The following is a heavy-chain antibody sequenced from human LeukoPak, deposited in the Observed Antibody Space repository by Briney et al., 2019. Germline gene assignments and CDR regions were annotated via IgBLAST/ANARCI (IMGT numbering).Heavy chain of an antibody. D-gene: IGHD3-22*01. CDR3: ASLPLYYYDSSGYPST. Sequence: SETLSLTCTVSGGSISNYYWSWIRQPPGKGLEWIGYISYSGSTNYNPSLKSRVTISVDTSNNQFSLKLSSVTAADTAVYYCASLPLYYYDSSGYPSTWGQGTLVTVSS. CDR2: ISYSGST. J-gene: IGHJ4*02. V-gene: IGHV4-59*08. CDR1: GGSISNYY.